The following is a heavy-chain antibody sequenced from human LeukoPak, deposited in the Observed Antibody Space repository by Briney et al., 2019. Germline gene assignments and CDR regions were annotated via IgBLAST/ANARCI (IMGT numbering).Heavy chain of an antibody. CDR2: INHSGST. J-gene: IGHJ5*02. V-gene: IGHV4-34*01. CDR3: ARGPVVVPAAMRVRWFDP. Sequence: SETLSLACAVYGGSFSGYYWSWIRQPPGKGLEWIGEINHSGSTNYNPSLKSRVTISVDTSKNQFSLKLSSVTAADTAVYYCARGPVVVPAAMRVRWFDPWGQGTLVTVSS. D-gene: IGHD2-2*01. CDR1: GGSFSGYY.